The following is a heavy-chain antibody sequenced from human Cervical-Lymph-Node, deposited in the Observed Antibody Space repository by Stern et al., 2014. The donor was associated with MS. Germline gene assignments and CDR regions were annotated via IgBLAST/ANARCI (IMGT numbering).Heavy chain of an antibody. V-gene: IGHV3-33*01. CDR3: ARDSSPPLNGMDV. CDR1: RFTFSRSG. J-gene: IGHJ6*02. Sequence: QVQLVESGGGVVQPGRSLRLSCAASRFTFSRSGMPWVRQAPGKGLEWVAVIWYDGSNKFYADSVKGRFTISRDNSKNTLYLQMNSLRAEDTAVYYCARDSSPPLNGMDVWGQGTTVTVSS. CDR2: IWYDGSNK. D-gene: IGHD6-13*01.